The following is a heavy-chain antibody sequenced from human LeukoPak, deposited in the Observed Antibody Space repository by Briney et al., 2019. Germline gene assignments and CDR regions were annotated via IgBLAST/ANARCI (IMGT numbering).Heavy chain of an antibody. V-gene: IGHV4-4*07. Sequence: SETLSLTCTVSGGSISSYYWSWIRQPVEKGLEWIGRIYTSGSTNYNPSLKSRVTMSVDTSKNQFSLKLSSVTAATTAVYYCARGTYYYDRREGPRVYWGQGTLVTVSS. D-gene: IGHD3-22*01. CDR1: GGSISSYY. CDR2: IYTSGST. CDR3: ARGTYYYDRREGPRVY. J-gene: IGHJ4*02.